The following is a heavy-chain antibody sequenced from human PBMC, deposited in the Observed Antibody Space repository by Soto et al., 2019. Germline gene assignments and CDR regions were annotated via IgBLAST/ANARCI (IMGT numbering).Heavy chain of an antibody. V-gene: IGHV3-30*18. CDR3: AKDGGGYSYGTMDV. D-gene: IGHD5-18*01. J-gene: IGHJ6*02. Sequence: GGSLRLCCAASGFTVSSYGMHWVRQAPGKGLEWVAVISYDGSNKYYADSVKGRFTISRDNSKNTLYLQMNSLRAEDTAVYYCAKDGGGYSYGTMDVWGQGTTVTVSS. CDR2: ISYDGSNK. CDR1: GFTVSSYG.